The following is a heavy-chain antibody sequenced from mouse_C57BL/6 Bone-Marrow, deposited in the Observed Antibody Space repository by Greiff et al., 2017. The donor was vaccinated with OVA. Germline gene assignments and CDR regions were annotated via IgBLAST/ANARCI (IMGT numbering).Heavy chain of an antibody. CDR2: INYDGSST. J-gene: IGHJ1*03. CDR3: ARDDSNYYPYWYFDV. Sequence: DVKLVESEGGLVQPGSSMKLSCTASGFTFSDYYMAWVRQVPEKGLEWVANINYDGSSTYYLDSLKSRFIISRDNAKNILYLQLSSLKSEDTATYYCARDDSNYYPYWYFDVWGTGTTVTVSS. D-gene: IGHD2-5*01. CDR1: GFTFSDYY. V-gene: IGHV5-16*01.